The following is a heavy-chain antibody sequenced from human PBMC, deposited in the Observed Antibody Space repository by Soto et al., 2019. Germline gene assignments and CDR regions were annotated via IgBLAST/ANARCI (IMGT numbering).Heavy chain of an antibody. V-gene: IGHV4-28*01. CDR3: ARTGSRASARYFDY. J-gene: IGHJ4*02. Sequence: PSETLSLTCAFSGYSISSSNWWGWIRQPPGKGLEWIGYIYYSGSTYYNPSLKSRVTMSVDTSKNQFSLKLSSVTAVDTAVYYCARTGSRASARYFDYWGQGTLVTVSS. D-gene: IGHD3-10*01. CDR1: GYSISSSNW. CDR2: IYYSGST.